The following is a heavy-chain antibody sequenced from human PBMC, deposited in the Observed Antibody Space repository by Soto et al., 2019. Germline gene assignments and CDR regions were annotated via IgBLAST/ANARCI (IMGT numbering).Heavy chain of an antibody. Sequence: PGGSLRLSCAASGFTFSNSWMSWVRQAPGKGLEWVANIKEDGSEKDYVGPVKGRFTITRDNAKNSLYLQMNNLRAEDTAVYFCTRKRFGMDVWGQGTTVTVSS. V-gene: IGHV3-7*03. J-gene: IGHJ6*02. CDR3: TRKRFGMDV. CDR2: IKEDGSEK. CDR1: GFTFSNSW.